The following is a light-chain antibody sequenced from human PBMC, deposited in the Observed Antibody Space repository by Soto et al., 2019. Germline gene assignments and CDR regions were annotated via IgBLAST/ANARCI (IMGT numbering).Light chain of an antibody. Sequence: DIVMTQSPDSLAVSLGERATINCKSSQSVLYSSNNKNYFTWYRQKPGQPPKLIIYWASIRESGVPDRISGSGSGTDFTLTISSLQAEDVVVYYCQQYYSTPPYTFGQGTKLEIK. V-gene: IGKV4-1*01. CDR2: WAS. CDR1: QSVLYSSNNKNY. J-gene: IGKJ2*01. CDR3: QQYYSTPPYT.